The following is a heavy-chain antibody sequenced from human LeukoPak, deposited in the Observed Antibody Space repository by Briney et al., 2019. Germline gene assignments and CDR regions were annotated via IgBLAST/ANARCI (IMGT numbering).Heavy chain of an antibody. J-gene: IGHJ6*02. Sequence: GASVKVSCKASGYTFTGYYMHWVRQAPGQGLEWMGWINPNSGGTNYAQKFQGRVTMTRNTSISTAYMELSSLRSEDTAVYYCARDRGSSSWYYYYGMDVWGQGTTVTVSS. CDR2: INPNSGGT. V-gene: IGHV1-2*02. D-gene: IGHD6-13*01. CDR3: ARDRGSSSWYYYYGMDV. CDR1: GYTFTGYY.